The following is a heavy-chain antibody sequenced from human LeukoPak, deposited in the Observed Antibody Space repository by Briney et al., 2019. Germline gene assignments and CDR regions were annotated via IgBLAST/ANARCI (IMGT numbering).Heavy chain of an antibody. CDR3: AGDLYYYGSGGDY. Sequence: ASVKVSCKASGYTFTGYYMLWVRQAPGQGLEWMGWINPNSGGTNYAQKFQGRVTMTRDTSISTAYMELSRLRSDDTAVYYCAGDLYYYGSGGDYWGQGTLVTVSS. D-gene: IGHD3-10*01. J-gene: IGHJ4*02. CDR2: INPNSGGT. CDR1: GYTFTGYY. V-gene: IGHV1-2*02.